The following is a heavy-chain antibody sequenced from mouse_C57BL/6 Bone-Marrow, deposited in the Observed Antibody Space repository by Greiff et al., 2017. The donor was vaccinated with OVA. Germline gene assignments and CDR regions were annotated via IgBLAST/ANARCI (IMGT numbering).Heavy chain of an antibody. D-gene: IGHD4-1*01. CDR1: GYTFTSYW. V-gene: IGHV1-64*01. Sequence: QVQLKQPGAELVKPGASVKLSCKASGYTFTSYWMHWVKQRPGQGLEWIGMIHPNSGSTNYNEKFKGKATLTVDKSSSTAYMQLSSLTSEDSAVYYCAKLGQAWFAYWGQGTLVTVSA. CDR3: AKLGQAWFAY. J-gene: IGHJ3*01. CDR2: IHPNSGST.